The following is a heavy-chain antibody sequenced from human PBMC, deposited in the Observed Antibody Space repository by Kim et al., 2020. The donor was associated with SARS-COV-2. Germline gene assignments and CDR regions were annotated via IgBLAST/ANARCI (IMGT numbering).Heavy chain of an antibody. CDR1: GFTFSTSG. CDR3: ARDIVGANGNAFDV. V-gene: IGHV3-33*01. CDR2: IWYDGSKE. D-gene: IGHD1-26*01. Sequence: GGSLRLSCAASGFTFSTSGIHWVRQAPGKGLEWVALIWYDGSKEYYADSVKGRFIISRDNSKNTLYLQMNSLRAEDTAVYYCARDIVGANGNAFDVLGQGTMVTVSS. J-gene: IGHJ3*01.